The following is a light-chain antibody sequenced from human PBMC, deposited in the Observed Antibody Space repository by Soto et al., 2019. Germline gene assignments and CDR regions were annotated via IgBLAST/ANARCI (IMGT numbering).Light chain of an antibody. J-gene: IGKJ1*01. V-gene: IGKV3-20*01. CDR2: GAS. Sequence: EIVLTQSPGTLSLSPGERATPSCRASQSVSSYLAWYQQKPGQAPRLLIYGASSRATGIPDRFSGSGSGTDFTLTISRLEPEDFAVYYCQQYGSSPWTFGQGTKVDIK. CDR3: QQYGSSPWT. CDR1: QSVSSY.